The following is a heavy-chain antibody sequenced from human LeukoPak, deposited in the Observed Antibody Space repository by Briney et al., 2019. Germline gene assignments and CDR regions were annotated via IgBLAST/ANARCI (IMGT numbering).Heavy chain of an antibody. CDR3: ARAPVNTYCYDSSGYYNY. V-gene: IGHV1-69*04. CDR1: GGTFSSYA. D-gene: IGHD3-22*01. CDR2: IIPILGIA. J-gene: IGHJ4*02. Sequence: ASVKVSCKASGGTFSSYAISWVRQAPGQGLEWMGRIIPILGIANYAQKFQGRVTITADKSTSTAYMELSSLRSEDTAVYYCARAPVNTYCYDSSGYYNYWGQGTLVTVSS.